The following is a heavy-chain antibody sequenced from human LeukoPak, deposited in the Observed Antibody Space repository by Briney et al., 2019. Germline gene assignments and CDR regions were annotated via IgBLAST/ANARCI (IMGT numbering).Heavy chain of an antibody. CDR1: GFTFSSYA. J-gene: IGHJ4*02. V-gene: IGHV3-30-3*01. Sequence: GGSLRLSCAASGFTFSSYAMHWVRQAPGKALEWVAVISYDGSNKYYADSVKGRFTISRGNSKNTLYPQMNSLRAEDTAVYYCARYGSGSYHFDYWGQGTLVTVSS. CDR3: ARYGSGSYHFDY. CDR2: ISYDGSNK. D-gene: IGHD3-10*01.